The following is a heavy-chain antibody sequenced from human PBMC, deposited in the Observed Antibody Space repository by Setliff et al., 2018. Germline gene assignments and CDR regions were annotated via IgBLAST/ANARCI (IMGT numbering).Heavy chain of an antibody. J-gene: IGHJ4*02. D-gene: IGHD3-22*01. CDR2: INHSGST. CDR3: ARAPGDYDSSGYYSFGY. V-gene: IGHV4-34*01. Sequence: SETLSLTCAVYSGSFSGYFWSWIRQPPGKGLEWIGEINHSGSTNYNPSLKSRVTISVDTSKNQFSLKLSSVTAADTAVYYCARAPGDYDSSGYYSFGYWGQGTLVTVSS. CDR1: SGSFSGYF.